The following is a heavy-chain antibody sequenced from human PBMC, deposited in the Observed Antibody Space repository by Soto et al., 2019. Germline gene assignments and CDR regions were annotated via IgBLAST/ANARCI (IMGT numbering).Heavy chain of an antibody. J-gene: IGHJ3*02. CDR3: ARVRGFRVYDYIWGSYRNDAFDI. Sequence: SETLSLTCTVSGGSISSGGYYWSWIRQHPGKGLEWIGYIYYSGSTYYNPSLKSRVTISVDTSKNQFSLKLSSVTAADTAVYYCARVRGFRVYDYIWGSYRNDAFDIWGQGTMVTVSS. CDR2: IYYSGST. CDR1: GGSISSGGYY. D-gene: IGHD3-16*02. V-gene: IGHV4-31*03.